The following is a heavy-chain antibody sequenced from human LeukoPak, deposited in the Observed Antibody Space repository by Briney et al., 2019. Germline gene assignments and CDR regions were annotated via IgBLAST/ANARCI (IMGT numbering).Heavy chain of an antibody. Sequence: SETLSLTCAVYGGSFSGYYWSWIRQPPGKGLEWIGEINHSGSTNYNPSLKSRVTISVDTSKNQFSLKLSSVTAADTAVYYCARGWGSSWSDYYYGMDVWGQGTTVTVSS. D-gene: IGHD6-13*01. CDR1: GGSFSGYY. J-gene: IGHJ6*02. V-gene: IGHV4-34*01. CDR2: INHSGST. CDR3: ARGWGSSWSDYYYGMDV.